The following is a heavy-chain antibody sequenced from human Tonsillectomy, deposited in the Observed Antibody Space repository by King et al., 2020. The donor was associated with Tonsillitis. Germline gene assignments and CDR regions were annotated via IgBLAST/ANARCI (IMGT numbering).Heavy chain of an antibody. Sequence: VQLVESGGGVVQPGGSLRFSCAASGFTFSSYGMHWVRQAPGKGLEWVAFIRHDGSNKYYADSVKGRFTISRDNSKNTLYLQMNRLRVEDTAVYYCAKDQDYVDPMDVEYWGQGTLVTVPS. CDR1: GFTFSSYG. J-gene: IGHJ4*02. V-gene: IGHV3-30*02. D-gene: IGHD4-17*01. CDR2: IRHDGSNK. CDR3: AKDQDYVDPMDVEY.